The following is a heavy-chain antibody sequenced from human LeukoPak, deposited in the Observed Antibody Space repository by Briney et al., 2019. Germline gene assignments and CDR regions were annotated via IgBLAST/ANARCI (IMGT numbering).Heavy chain of an antibody. J-gene: IGHJ4*02. CDR2: IYFTGTT. Sequence: SETLSLTCTVSGGSIIDYYLNWIRQPPGKRLEWMGYIYFTGTTHYNPSVESRVTMSVDTSKNQFSLSLRTVTAADAAIYYCARHHRYGVNASAFDSWGQGTLVTVSS. V-gene: IGHV4-59*08. CDR1: GGSIIDYY. D-gene: IGHD4-23*01. CDR3: ARHHRYGVNASAFDS.